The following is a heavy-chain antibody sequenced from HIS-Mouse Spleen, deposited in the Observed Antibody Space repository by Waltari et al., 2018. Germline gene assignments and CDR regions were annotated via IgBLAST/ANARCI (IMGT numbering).Heavy chain of an antibody. CDR2: INHNSGGT. J-gene: IGHJ4*02. Sequence: QVQLVQSGAEVKKPGASVKVSCKASGYTFTGYYMHWVRQARGQGLEWMGWINHNSGGTNYAQKFQGRVTMTRDTSISTAYMGLSRLRSDDTAVYYCASSQDLDFDYWGQGTLVTVSS. CDR3: ASSQDLDFDY. V-gene: IGHV1-2*02. CDR1: GYTFTGYY.